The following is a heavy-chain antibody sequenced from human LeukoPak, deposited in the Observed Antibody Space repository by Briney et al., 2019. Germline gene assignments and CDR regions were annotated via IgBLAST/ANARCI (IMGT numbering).Heavy chain of an antibody. CDR2: IYYTGST. D-gene: IGHD4-23*01. CDR1: GGSISSSSYY. CDR3: AGLHYGDNYGHYYYYMDV. J-gene: IGHJ6*03. V-gene: IGHV4-39*01. Sequence: SETLSLTCTVSGGSISSSSYYWGWIRQPPGKGLEWIGSIYYTGSTYYNPSLKSRVTISVDTSKNQFSLKLSSVTAADTTVYYCAGLHYGDNYGHYYYYMDVWGKGTTVTIAS.